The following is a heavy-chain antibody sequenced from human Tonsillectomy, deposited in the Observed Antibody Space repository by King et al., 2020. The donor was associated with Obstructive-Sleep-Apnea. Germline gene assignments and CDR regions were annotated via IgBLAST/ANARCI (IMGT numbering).Heavy chain of an antibody. J-gene: IGHJ6*02. CDR1: GGSISSGGYY. Sequence: QLQESGPGLVKPSETLSLTCTVSGGSISSGGYYWSWIRQHPGKGLEWSGYIYYSGSTYYNPSLKSRVTISVDTSKNQFSLKLGSVTAADTAVYYCARCQGSDYYYGMDVWGQGTTVTVSS. D-gene: IGHD6-6*01. CDR2: IYYSGST. CDR3: ARCQGSDYYYGMDV. V-gene: IGHV4-31*03.